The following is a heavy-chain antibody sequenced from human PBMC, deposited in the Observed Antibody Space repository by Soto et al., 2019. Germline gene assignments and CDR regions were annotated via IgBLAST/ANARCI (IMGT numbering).Heavy chain of an antibody. CDR2: ISYDGSNK. Sequence: QVPLVESGGGVVQPGRSLRLSCAASGFTFSSYAMHWVRQAPGKGLEWVAVISYDGSNKYYADSVKGRFTISRDNSKNTLYLQMNSLRAEDTAVYYCARDLSIAAAGTGLGFDYWGQGTLVTVSS. D-gene: IGHD6-13*01. CDR3: ARDLSIAAAGTGLGFDY. J-gene: IGHJ4*02. CDR1: GFTFSSYA. V-gene: IGHV3-30-3*01.